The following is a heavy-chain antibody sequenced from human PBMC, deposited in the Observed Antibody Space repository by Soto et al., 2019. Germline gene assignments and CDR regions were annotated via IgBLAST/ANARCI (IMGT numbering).Heavy chain of an antibody. CDR2: ISSSGSSI. V-gene: IGHV3-11*01. Sequence: XASLRLFSAASGFTFSDYVVSWFRQAPGKGVEWVSYISSSGSSIYYADSVKGRFTISRDNAKNSLYLQMNSLRAEDTAVYYCARVRTSMIQVVFDYWGQGTQVTVPS. CDR3: ARVRTSMIQVVFDY. D-gene: IGHD3-22*01. J-gene: IGHJ4*02. CDR1: GFTFSDYV.